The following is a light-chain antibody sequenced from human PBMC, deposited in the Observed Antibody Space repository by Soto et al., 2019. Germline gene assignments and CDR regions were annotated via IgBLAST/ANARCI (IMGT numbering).Light chain of an antibody. CDR1: QSVGNNY. J-gene: IGKJ4*01. V-gene: IGKV3-20*01. Sequence: EIVLTQSPGTLSLSPGERATLSCRASQSVGNNYLAWYQLKPGQAPRLLIYGASSRATGIPNRFSGSGSGTDFTLTISRLEPEDFAVYYCQQYANSPRTFGGGTKVEIK. CDR2: GAS. CDR3: QQYANSPRT.